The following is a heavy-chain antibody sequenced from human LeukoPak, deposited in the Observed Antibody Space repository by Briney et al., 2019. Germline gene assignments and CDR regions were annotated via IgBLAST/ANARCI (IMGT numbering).Heavy chain of an antibody. CDR2: IKSKTDGGTT. CDR3: TTSTTVVIPHAFDI. V-gene: IGHV3-15*01. J-gene: IGHJ3*02. D-gene: IGHD4-23*01. Sequence: PGGSLRLSCAASGFTFSSYNMNWVRQSPGKGLEWVGRIKSKTDGGTTDYAAPVKGRFTISRDDSKNTLYLQMNSLKTEDTGVYYCTTSTTVVIPHAFDIWGQGTMVTVSS. CDR1: GFTFSSYN.